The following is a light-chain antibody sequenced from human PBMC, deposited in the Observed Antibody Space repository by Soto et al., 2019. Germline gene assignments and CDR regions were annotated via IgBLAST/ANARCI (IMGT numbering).Light chain of an antibody. CDR1: QSVVSSQ. V-gene: IGKV3-20*01. CDR3: QQYGSSPRT. CDR2: GAS. Sequence: EIVLTQSPGTLSLSPGERATLSCRASQSVVSSQLAWYQQKVGQAPRLLIYGASSRATGIPDRFSGSGSGTDFTLTVSRLEPEDVAVYYCQQYGSSPRTFGQGTRVEIK. J-gene: IGKJ1*01.